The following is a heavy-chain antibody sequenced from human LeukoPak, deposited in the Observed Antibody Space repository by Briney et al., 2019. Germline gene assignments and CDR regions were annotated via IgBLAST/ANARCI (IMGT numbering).Heavy chain of an antibody. V-gene: IGHV1-18*01. CDR2: ISAYIGNT. CDR1: GYTFTSYG. J-gene: IGHJ4*02. Sequence: ASVTVSCKASGYTFTSYGISWVRRAPGQGREWMGWISAYIGNTNYAQKLQGRMTMTTDTSTTTTSLYLRSLRSDDTAVYYCARRVNYYDSSGYADYWGQGTLVTVSS. CDR3: ARRVNYYDSSGYADY. D-gene: IGHD3-22*01.